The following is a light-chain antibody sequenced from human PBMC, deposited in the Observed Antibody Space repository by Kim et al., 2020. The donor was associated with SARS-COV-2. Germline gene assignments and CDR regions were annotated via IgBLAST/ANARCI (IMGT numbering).Light chain of an antibody. CDR1: QGIRND. CDR2: AAS. CDR3: LQDANYPRT. Sequence: SASVGDRVTITCRASQGIRNDLGWYQQRPGKAPRLLIYAASSLQEGVPSRFRGSGSGTDFTLTISSLQPEDSATYYCLQDANYPRTFGGGTKLEI. V-gene: IGKV1-6*01. J-gene: IGKJ4*01.